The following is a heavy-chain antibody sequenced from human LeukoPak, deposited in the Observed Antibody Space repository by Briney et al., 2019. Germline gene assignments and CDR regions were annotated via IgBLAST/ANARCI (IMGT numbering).Heavy chain of an antibody. J-gene: IGHJ6*03. CDR1: GFTFSSYS. V-gene: IGHV3-21*01. CDR3: ARDPYSGSYGNYYYYFMDV. CDR2: ISTSSSYI. Sequence: IPGGSLRLSCTASGFTFSSYSMNWVRQAPGKGLEWVSSISTSSSYIYYADSVKGRFTISRDNARNSLYLQMNSLRAEDTAVYYCARDPYSGSYGNYYYYFMDVWGKGTTVTISS. D-gene: IGHD1-26*01.